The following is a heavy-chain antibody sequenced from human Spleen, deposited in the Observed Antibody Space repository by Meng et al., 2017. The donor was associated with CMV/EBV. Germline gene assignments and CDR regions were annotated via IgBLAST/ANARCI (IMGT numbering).Heavy chain of an antibody. J-gene: IGHJ6*02. V-gene: IGHV3-21*01. CDR3: ARSWDGMDV. D-gene: IGHD6-13*01. CDR1: GFTFSTSW. Sequence: GESLKISCAASGFTFSTSWMSWVRQAPGKGLEWVASISTTSTYIYYADSVKRRFTISRDNAKNSVYLQMNSLSVEDTGVYYCARSWDGMDVWGQGTAVTVSS. CDR2: ISTTSTYI.